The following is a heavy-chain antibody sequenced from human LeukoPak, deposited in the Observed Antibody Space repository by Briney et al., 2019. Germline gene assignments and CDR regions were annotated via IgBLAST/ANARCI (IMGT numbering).Heavy chain of an antibody. D-gene: IGHD1-14*01. CDR3: ARGVEPLAANTLAY. V-gene: IGHV3-53*01. CDR2: LYSDGNT. CDR1: GFTVITND. Sequence: GSLRLSCAASGFTVITNDMTWVRQAPGKGLEWVSVLYSDGNTKYADSVQGRFTIFRDNSKNTLYLEMNSLSPDDTAVYYCARGVEPLAANTLAYWGQGTLVTVSS. J-gene: IGHJ4*02.